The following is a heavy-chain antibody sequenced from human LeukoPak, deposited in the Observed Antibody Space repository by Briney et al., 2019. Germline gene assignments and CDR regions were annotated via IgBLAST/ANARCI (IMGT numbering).Heavy chain of an antibody. D-gene: IGHD7-27*01. CDR2: INQSGST. J-gene: IGHJ4*02. V-gene: IGHV4-34*01. Sequence: SETLSLTCAVYGGSFSGYYWTWICQPPGKGLEWIGEINQSGSTNYKPSLKSRVTISVDTSKNQFSLMLSSVTAADTAVYYCARREFPLLGPYFFDYWGQGTLVTVSS. CDR3: ARREFPLLGPYFFDY. CDR1: GGSFSGYY.